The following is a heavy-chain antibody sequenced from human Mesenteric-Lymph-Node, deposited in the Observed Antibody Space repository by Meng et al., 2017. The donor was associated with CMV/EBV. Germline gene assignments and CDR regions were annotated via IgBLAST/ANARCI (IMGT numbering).Heavy chain of an antibody. D-gene: IGHD6-6*01. CDR2: ISYDGSNK. J-gene: IGHJ6*02. Sequence: GGSLRLSCAASGFTFSSYAMHWVRQAPGKGLEWVAVISYDGSNKYYADSVKGRFTISRDNSKNTLYLQMNSLRAEDTAVYYCAKSGIAARDNYYYGMDVWGQGTTVTVSS. CDR1: GFTFSSYA. CDR3: AKSGIAARDNYYYGMDV. V-gene: IGHV3-30*04.